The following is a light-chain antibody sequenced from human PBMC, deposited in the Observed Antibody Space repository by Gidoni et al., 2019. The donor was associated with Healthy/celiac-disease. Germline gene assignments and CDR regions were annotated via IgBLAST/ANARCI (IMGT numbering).Light chain of an antibody. CDR1: SSDVGGYNY. Sequence: QSALTQPSSVSASPGQSITISCTGTSSDVGGYNYDSWYQQHPSKAPKLMIYDVTNRPSGVSNRFSGSESGNTASLTISGLQAEDEADYYCSSYTSSSTVYVFGTGTKVTVL. CDR2: DVT. CDR3: SSYTSSSTVYV. V-gene: IGLV2-14*03. J-gene: IGLJ1*01.